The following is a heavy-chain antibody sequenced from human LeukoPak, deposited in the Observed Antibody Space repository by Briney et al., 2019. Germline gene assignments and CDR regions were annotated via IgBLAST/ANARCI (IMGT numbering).Heavy chain of an antibody. CDR2: IYYSGSI. CDR1: GGSISSSSYY. CDR3: ARERREQLLPPYTRLVTYFDY. V-gene: IGHV4-39*07. Sequence: SETLSLTCTVSGGSISSSSYYWGWIRQPPGKGLEWIGSIYYSGSIYYNPSLKSRVTISVDTSKNQLSLKLHSVTAADTAVYYCARERREQLLPPYTRLVTYFDYWGQGTLVTVSS. D-gene: IGHD1-26*01. J-gene: IGHJ4*02.